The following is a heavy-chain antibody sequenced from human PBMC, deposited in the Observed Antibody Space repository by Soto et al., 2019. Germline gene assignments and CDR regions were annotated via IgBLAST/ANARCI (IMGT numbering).Heavy chain of an antibody. Sequence: SPTLSLTGAIPGHSVSRNSAACNWVRQSPSRGLEWLGRTYYMSKCYNDYAVSVRGRITISPDTSKNQFSLQMSSVTPEDTAVYYCAHLDDSWGQGTLVTVFS. V-gene: IGHV6-1*01. J-gene: IGHJ4*02. CDR3: AHLDDS. CDR1: GHSVSRNSAA. CDR2: TYYMSKCYN. D-gene: IGHD3-3*01.